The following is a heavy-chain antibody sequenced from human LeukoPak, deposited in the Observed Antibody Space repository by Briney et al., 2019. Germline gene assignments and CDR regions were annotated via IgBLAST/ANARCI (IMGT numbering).Heavy chain of an antibody. J-gene: IGHJ4*02. CDR1: GFTFRDYA. V-gene: IGHV3-23*01. Sequence: TGGPLRLSCAASGFTFRDYAMTWVRQAPGKGPEWVSTFSAGGNRTYYADSVKGRFIITRDNSKNTLYLQMNSLRAEDTAVYYCAKVLSKIYIYGPFDYWGQGSLVTVSS. D-gene: IGHD3-10*01. CDR2: FSAGGNRT. CDR3: AKVLSKIYIYGPFDY.